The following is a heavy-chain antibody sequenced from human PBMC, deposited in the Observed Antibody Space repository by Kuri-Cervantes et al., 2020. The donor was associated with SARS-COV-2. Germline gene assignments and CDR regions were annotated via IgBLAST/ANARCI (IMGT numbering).Heavy chain of an antibody. V-gene: IGHV1-8*01. CDR2: MNPNSGNT. J-gene: IGHJ6*02. CDR1: GYTFTSYD. Sequence: ASVKVSCKASGYTFTSYDINWVRQATGRGLEWMGWMNPNSGNTGYAQKFQGRVTMTRNTSISTAYMELSSLRSEDTAVYYCASSRSITIFGVVINYYYGMDVWGQGTRVNGYS. D-gene: IGHD3-3*01. CDR3: ASSRSITIFGVVINYYYGMDV.